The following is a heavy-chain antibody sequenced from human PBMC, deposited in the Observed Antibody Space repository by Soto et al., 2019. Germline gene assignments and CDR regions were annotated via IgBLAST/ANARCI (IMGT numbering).Heavy chain of an antibody. CDR1: GCTFSSYA. CDR2: IIPIFGTA. Sequence: RASVKVSCKASGCTFSSYAISWVRQAPGRVLEWMGGIIPIFGTANYAQKFQGRVTITADESTSTAYMELSSLRSEDTAVYYCARGATTSVHFDYWGQGTLVTVSP. J-gene: IGHJ4*02. D-gene: IGHD1-1*01. V-gene: IGHV1-69*13. CDR3: ARGATTSVHFDY.